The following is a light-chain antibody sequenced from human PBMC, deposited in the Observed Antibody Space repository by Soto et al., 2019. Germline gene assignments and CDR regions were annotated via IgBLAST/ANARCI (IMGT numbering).Light chain of an antibody. CDR1: TSNLGGNT. Sequence: QSVLTQPPSVSGTPGHKVSISCSGSTSNLGGNTVNWYQQLPGTAPKLLIYTNNQGPSGVPDRFSGSKSGTSASLAISGLRSEDEADFYCAAWDDSLNAVVFGGGTQLTVL. J-gene: IGLJ2*01. CDR3: AAWDDSLNAVV. CDR2: TNN. V-gene: IGLV1-44*01.